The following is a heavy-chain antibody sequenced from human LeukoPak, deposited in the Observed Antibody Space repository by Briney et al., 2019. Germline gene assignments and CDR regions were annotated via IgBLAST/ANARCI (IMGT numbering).Heavy chain of an antibody. D-gene: IGHD3-22*01. CDR1: GFTFRSYD. J-gene: IGHJ3*02. V-gene: IGHV3-33*01. Sequence: GRSLRLSCAASGFTFRSYDMHWVRQAPGKGLEWVAVVWYDESNKYYVDSVKGRLTISRDNSKNTLYLQMNSLRVEDTALYYCAREDSSGAFDIWGQGTMVTVSS. CDR2: VWYDESNK. CDR3: AREDSSGAFDI.